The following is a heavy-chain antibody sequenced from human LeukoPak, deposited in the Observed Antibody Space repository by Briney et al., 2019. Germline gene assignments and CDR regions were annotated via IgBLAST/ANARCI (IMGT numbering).Heavy chain of an antibody. CDR3: ATRGIRAYYYYMDV. D-gene: IGHD3-3*02. CDR2: FDPEDGET. Sequence: GASVKVSCKVSGYTLTELSMHWVRQAPGKGREWRGGFDPEDGETIYAQKFQGRVTMTEDTSTDTAYMELSSLRSEDTAVYYCATRGIRAYYYYMDVWGKGTMVTVSS. CDR1: GYTLTELS. V-gene: IGHV1-24*01. J-gene: IGHJ6*03.